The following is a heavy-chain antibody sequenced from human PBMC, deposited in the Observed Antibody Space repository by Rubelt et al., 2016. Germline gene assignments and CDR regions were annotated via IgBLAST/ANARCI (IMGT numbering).Heavy chain of an antibody. CDR2: ISWNSGSI. CDR3: AREVGRSCDY. J-gene: IGHJ4*02. V-gene: IGHV3-9*01. D-gene: IGHD2-2*01. Sequence: EVQLVESGGGLVQPGRSLRLSCAASGFTFDDYAMHWVRQAPGKGLEWVSGISWNSGSIGYADSVKGRFTISRDNAKNSLYLQMNSLRLEDTAVYYWAREVGRSCDYGGQGALVTVSS. CDR1: GFTFDDYA.